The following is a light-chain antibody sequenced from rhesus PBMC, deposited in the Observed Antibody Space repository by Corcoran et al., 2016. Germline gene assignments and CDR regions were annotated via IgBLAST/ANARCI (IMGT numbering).Light chain of an antibody. CDR3: LQYSSSPHS. CDR2: KAS. V-gene: IGKV1-22*01. Sequence: DIQMTQSPSSLSASVGDTVTITCRASQSISSWLDWYQQKPGKAPKLLIYKASSLQSGVPSRFRGSGSGTDCTLTISSLQPEDVATYYCLQYSSSPHSFGQGTKVEIK. J-gene: IGKJ2*01. CDR1: QSISSW.